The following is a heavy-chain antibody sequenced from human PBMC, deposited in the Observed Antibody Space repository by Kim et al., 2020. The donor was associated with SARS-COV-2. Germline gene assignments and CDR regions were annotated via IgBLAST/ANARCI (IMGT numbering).Heavy chain of an antibody. J-gene: IGHJ4*02. V-gene: IGHV3-23*01. D-gene: IGHD3-3*01. Sequence: GGSLRLSCAASGFTFSSYAMSWVRQAPGKGLEWVSAISGSGGSTYYADSVKGRFTISRDNSKNTLYLQMNSLRAEDTAVYYCAKVSPRITVFGVVRAPIDYWGPRALVTVSS. CDR3: AKVSPRITVFGVVRAPIDY. CDR2: ISGSGGST. CDR1: GFTFSSYA.